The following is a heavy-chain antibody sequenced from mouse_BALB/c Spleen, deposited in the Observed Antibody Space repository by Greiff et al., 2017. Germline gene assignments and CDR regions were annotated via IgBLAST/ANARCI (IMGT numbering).Heavy chain of an antibody. Sequence: QVQLQQSGAELAKPGASVKMSCKASGYTFTSYWMHWVKQRPGQGLEWIGYINPSTGYTEYNQKFKDKATLTADKSSSTAYMQLSSLTSEDSAVYYCARITDGNSYAMDYWGQGTSVTVSS. CDR2: INPSTGYT. CDR3: ARITDGNSYAMDY. D-gene: IGHD2-1*01. J-gene: IGHJ4*01. V-gene: IGHV1-7*01. CDR1: GYTFTSYW.